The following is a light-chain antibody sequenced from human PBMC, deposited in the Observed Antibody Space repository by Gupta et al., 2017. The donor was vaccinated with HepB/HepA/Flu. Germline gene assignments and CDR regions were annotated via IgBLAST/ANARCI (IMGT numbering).Light chain of an antibody. Sequence: QSVLTQPPSASGTPGQRVTISCSGSSSNIGSNYVSWYQQLPGTAPKPLIYRNNQRPSEVPDRFSGSKSGTSASLAISGLRAEDEADYYCAAWDDSLSGPVFGGGTELTVL. CDR1: SSNIGSNY. CDR3: AAWDDSLSGPV. J-gene: IGLJ2*01. V-gene: IGLV1-47*01. CDR2: RNN.